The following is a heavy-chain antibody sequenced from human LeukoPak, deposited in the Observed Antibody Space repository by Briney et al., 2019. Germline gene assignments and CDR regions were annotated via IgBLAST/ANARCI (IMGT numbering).Heavy chain of an antibody. J-gene: IGHJ6*02. CDR2: INHSGST. Sequence: PSETLSLTCAVYGGSFSGYYWSWIRQPPGKGLEWIGEINHSGSTNYNPSLKSRVTISVDTSKNQFSLKLSSVTAADTAVYYCARVSYCSGGSCYFGYYGMDVWGQGTTVTVSS. V-gene: IGHV4-34*01. CDR3: ARVSYCSGGSCYFGYYGMDV. CDR1: GGSFSGYY. D-gene: IGHD2-15*01.